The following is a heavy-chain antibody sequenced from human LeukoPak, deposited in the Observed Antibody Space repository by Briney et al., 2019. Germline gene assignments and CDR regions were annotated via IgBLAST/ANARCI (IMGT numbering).Heavy chain of an antibody. J-gene: IGHJ5*02. Sequence: GGSLRLSCAASGITFSSYSMNWVRQAPGKGLEWVSSISSSSSYIYYADSVKGRFTISRDNAKNSLYLQMNSLRAEDTAVYYCARDFPYCSSTSCYNNWFDPWGQGTLVTVSS. D-gene: IGHD2-2*02. CDR2: ISSSSSYI. V-gene: IGHV3-21*01. CDR3: ARDFPYCSSTSCYNNWFDP. CDR1: GITFSSYS.